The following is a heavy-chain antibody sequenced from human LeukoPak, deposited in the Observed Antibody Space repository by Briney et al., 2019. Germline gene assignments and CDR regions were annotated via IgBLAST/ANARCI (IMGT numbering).Heavy chain of an antibody. J-gene: IGHJ6*02. D-gene: IGHD6-19*01. V-gene: IGHV3-30*04. CDR3: ARDQIAVASSGDVGNYYYGMDV. CDR2: ISYDGSNK. Sequence: GGSLRLSCAASGFTFSSYAMHWVRQAPGKGLEWVAVISYDGSNKYYADSVKGRFTISRDNSKNTLYLQMNSLRAEDTAVYYCARDQIAVASSGDVGNYYYGMDVWGQGTTVTVSS. CDR1: GFTFSSYA.